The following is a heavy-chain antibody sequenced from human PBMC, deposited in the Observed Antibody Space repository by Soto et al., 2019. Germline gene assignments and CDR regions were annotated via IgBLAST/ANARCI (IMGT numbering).Heavy chain of an antibody. CDR2: INPNSGGT. CDR3: ARGLGGRDIVVVPAAIRKLYYYYGMDV. V-gene: IGHV1-2*04. D-gene: IGHD2-2*02. J-gene: IGHJ6*02. CDR1: GGTFSNSV. Sequence: GASVKVSCKASGGTFSNSVISWVRQAPGQGLEWMGWINPNSGGTNYAQKFQGWVTMTRDTSISTAYMELSRLRSDDTAVYYCARGLGGRDIVVVPAAIRKLYYYYGMDVWGQGTTVTVSS.